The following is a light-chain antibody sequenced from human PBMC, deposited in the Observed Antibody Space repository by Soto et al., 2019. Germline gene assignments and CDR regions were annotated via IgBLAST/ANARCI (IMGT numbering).Light chain of an antibody. J-gene: IGLJ2*01. V-gene: IGLV1-44*01. CDR2: SNN. Sequence: QLVLTQPPSASGTPGQRVTISCSGDSSNIGSNTVNWYQQLPGTAPKLLIYSNNQRPSGVPDRFSGSKSGTSASLAISGLQSEDEADYYCAAWDDSLNAVVFGGGTKLTVL. CDR3: AAWDDSLNAVV. CDR1: SSNIGSNT.